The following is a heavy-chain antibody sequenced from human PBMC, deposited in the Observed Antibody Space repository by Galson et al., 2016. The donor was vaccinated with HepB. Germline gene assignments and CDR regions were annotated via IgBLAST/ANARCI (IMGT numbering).Heavy chain of an antibody. J-gene: IGHJ4*02. CDR3: ARSKASGWYGPFGY. Sequence: SLRLSCAASGFTFSNYAMHWVRQAPGKGLEWVAVISYDGSNKNYADSVKGRFTISRDNSKNTLYLQMNSLRVEDTAVYYCARSKASGWYGPFGYWGQGTLVTVSS. V-gene: IGHV3-30-3*01. CDR2: ISYDGSNK. CDR1: GFTFSNYA. D-gene: IGHD6-19*01.